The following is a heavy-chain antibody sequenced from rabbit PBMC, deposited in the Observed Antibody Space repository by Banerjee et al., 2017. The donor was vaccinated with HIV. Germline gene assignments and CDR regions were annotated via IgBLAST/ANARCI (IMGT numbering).Heavy chain of an antibody. Sequence: QEQLVESGGGLVQPGGSLKLSCKASGFDFSSYGVSWVRQAPGKGLEWIAYIHPYYDTRGYASWVNGRFTISKTSSTTVTLEMTSLTAADTATYFCARYRADNGDYNAFGLWGQGTLSPS. CDR1: GFDFSSYG. CDR3: ARYRADNGDYNAFGL. V-gene: IGHV1S39*01. CDR2: IHPYYDTR. D-gene: IGHD2-1*01. J-gene: IGHJ3*01.